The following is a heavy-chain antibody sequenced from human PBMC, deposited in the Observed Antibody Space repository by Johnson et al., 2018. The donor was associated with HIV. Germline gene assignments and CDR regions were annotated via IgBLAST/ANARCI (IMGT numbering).Heavy chain of an antibody. CDR3: ASDKAVNDLIVVGNTAFDI. Sequence: QVQLVESGGGVVQPGRSLRLSCAASGFTFSSYGMHWVRQAPGKGLEWVALISYDGSNKYYADSVKGRFTISRDNSKNTLYLQMNSLRAEDTAVYSCASDKAVNDLIVVGNTAFDIWGQGTMVTVSS. CDR1: GFTFSSYG. J-gene: IGHJ3*02. V-gene: IGHV3-30*03. CDR2: ISYDGSNK. D-gene: IGHD3-22*01.